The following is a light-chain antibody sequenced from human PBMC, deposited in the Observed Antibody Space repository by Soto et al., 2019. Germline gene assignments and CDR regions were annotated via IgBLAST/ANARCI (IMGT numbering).Light chain of an antibody. J-gene: IGKJ1*01. V-gene: IGKV3D-15*01. Sequence: EIVMAQSPATLSVSPGERATRCCRASQSVSSDLAWYQQKPGQAPRLLIYDASNRATGIPARFSGSGSGTDFTLTISSLQSDDFGVYYCQQYDTWPRTFGQGTKVDIK. CDR2: DAS. CDR1: QSVSSD. CDR3: QQYDTWPRT.